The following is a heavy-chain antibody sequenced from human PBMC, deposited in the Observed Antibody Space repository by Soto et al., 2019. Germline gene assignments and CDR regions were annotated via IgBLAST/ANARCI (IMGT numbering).Heavy chain of an antibody. CDR1: GFSLTTTGMR. Sequence: SGPTLVNPTQSLTLTCTFSGFSLTTTGMRVSWIRQPPGKALEWLARIDWDDDKFYSTSLKPRLTISKDTSKNQVVLTMTNMDPGDTATYYCARTAGYYRGRHFDYWGQGTLVTVSS. CDR2: IDWDDDK. V-gene: IGHV2-70*04. CDR3: ARTAGYYRGRHFDY. D-gene: IGHD3-10*01. J-gene: IGHJ4*02.